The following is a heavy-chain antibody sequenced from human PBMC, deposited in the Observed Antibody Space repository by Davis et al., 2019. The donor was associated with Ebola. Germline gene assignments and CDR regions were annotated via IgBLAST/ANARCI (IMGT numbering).Heavy chain of an antibody. CDR2: INPNTGAT. V-gene: IGHV1-2*02. CDR3: ARAEWDLLRSAGSFDV. J-gene: IGHJ3*01. CDR1: GYTLTGYH. Sequence: ASVKVSCKGSGYTLTGYHIHWVRQAPGQGLEWMGWINPNTGATNYAQKFQGRVSMPRDTSITTAYMELVRLRYDDTAVYYCARAEWDLLRSAGSFDVWGQGTLVTVSS. D-gene: IGHD1-26*01.